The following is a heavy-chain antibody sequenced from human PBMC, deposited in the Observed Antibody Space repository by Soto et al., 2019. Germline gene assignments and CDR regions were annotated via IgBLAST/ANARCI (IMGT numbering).Heavy chain of an antibody. D-gene: IGHD6-19*01. CDR2: ISGSGGST. J-gene: IGHJ4*02. Sequence: PGGSLRLSCAASGFTFSSYAMSWVRQAPGKGLECVSAISGSGGSTYYADSVKGRFTISRDNSKNTVYLQMNSLRAEDTAVYYCAKFTGYSSGWFDYWGQGTLVTVSS. CDR3: AKFTGYSSGWFDY. V-gene: IGHV3-23*01. CDR1: GFTFSSYA.